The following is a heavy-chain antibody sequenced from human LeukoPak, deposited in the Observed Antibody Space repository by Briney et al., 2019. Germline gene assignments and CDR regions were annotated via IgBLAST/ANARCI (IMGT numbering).Heavy chain of an antibody. D-gene: IGHD4-17*01. V-gene: IGHV3-23*01. CDR2: ISSSGGST. Sequence: GGSLRLSCAASGFTFNNYAMSWVRQAPGKGLEWVSAISSSGGSTYYADSVKGRFTISRDNSKNTLYLQMNSLRAEDTAVYYCAKRPYGDYAILYFDYWGQGTLVTVSS. J-gene: IGHJ4*02. CDR3: AKRPYGDYAILYFDY. CDR1: GFTFNNYA.